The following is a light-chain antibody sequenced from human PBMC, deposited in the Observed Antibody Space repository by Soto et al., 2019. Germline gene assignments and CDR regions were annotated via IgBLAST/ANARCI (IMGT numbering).Light chain of an antibody. CDR2: DAS. CDR1: QSVRNY. J-gene: IGKJ1*01. V-gene: IGKV3-11*01. CDR3: QQRNVWPLT. Sequence: EIVLTQSPATLSLSPGERATLSCRASQSVRNYLAWYQQKPGQAPRLLIYDASNRAAGTPARFSGSGSETDFTLSISSLEPEDFAVYYCQQRNVWPLTFGQGTKVEIK.